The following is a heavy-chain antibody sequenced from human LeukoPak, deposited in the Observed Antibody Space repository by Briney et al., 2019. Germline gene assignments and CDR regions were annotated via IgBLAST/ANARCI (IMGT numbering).Heavy chain of an antibody. CDR3: AKDQGYYSSSWIFDY. D-gene: IGHD6-13*01. CDR2: ISYDGSNK. V-gene: IGHV3-30*18. J-gene: IGHJ4*02. CDR1: GFTFSSYG. Sequence: PGGSLRLSCAASGFTFSSYGMHWVRQAPGKGLEWVAVISYDGSNKYYADSVKGRFTISRDNSKNTLYLQMNSLRAEDTAVYYCAKDQGYYSSSWIFDYWGQGTLITVSS.